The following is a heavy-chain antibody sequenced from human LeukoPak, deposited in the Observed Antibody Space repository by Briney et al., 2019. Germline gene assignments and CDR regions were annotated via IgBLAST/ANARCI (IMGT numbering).Heavy chain of an antibody. CDR2: IIPIFGTA. V-gene: IGHV1-69*01. J-gene: IGHJ4*02. Sequence: GSSVKVSCKASGGTFISYAISWVRQAPGQGLEWMGGIIPIFGTANYAQKFQGRVTITADESTSTAYMELSSLRSEDTAVYYCARDGVDSSGYYYVVNYWGQGTLVTVSS. CDR3: ARDGVDSSGYYYVVNY. CDR1: GGTFISYA. D-gene: IGHD3-22*01.